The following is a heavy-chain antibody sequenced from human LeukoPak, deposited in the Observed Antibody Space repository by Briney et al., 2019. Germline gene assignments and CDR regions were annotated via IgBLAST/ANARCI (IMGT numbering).Heavy chain of an antibody. CDR2: INHSGST. D-gene: IGHD4-17*01. V-gene: IGHV4-34*01. CDR3: ARDYGGNEIHFDY. J-gene: IGHJ4*02. CDR1: GGSISGYY. Sequence: SETLSLTCTVSGGSISGYYWSWIRQPPGKGLEWIGEINHSGSTNYNPSLKSRVTISVDTSKNQFSLKLSSVTAADTAVYYCARDYGGNEIHFDYWGQGTLVTVSS.